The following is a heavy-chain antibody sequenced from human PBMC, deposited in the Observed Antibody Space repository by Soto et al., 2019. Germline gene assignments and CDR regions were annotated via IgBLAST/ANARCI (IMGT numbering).Heavy chain of an antibody. CDR2: ISYDGSNK. D-gene: IGHD5-18*01. J-gene: IGHJ6*02. CDR1: GFTFSSYA. V-gene: IGHV3-30-3*01. Sequence: GGSLRLSCAASGFTFSSYAMHWVRQAPGKGLEWVAVISYDGSNKYYADSVKGRFTISRDNSKNTLYLQMNSLRAEDTAVYYCARSDTAMDPMSFSQIYYYYGMDVWGQGTTVTVSS. CDR3: ARSDTAMDPMSFSQIYYYYGMDV.